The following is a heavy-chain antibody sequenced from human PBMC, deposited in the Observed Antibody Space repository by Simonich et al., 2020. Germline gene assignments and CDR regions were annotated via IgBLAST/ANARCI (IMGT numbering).Heavy chain of an antibody. CDR1: GYSFTSYW. V-gene: IGHV5-51*01. CDR3: ARQLNDFDI. Sequence: EVQLVQSGAEVKKPGESLKISCKGSGYSFTSYWIGGVRQMPGKGLEWVGIIHPGDSDTRYSPSFHGQVTITADKSISTAYMQWSSLKASDTAMYYCARQLNDFDIWGQGTMVTVSS. D-gene: IGHD1-1*01. CDR2: IHPGDSDT. J-gene: IGHJ3*02.